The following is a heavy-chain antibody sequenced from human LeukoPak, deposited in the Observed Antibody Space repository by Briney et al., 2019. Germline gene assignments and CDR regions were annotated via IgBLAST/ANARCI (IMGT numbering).Heavy chain of an antibody. CDR2: INPSDGST. CDR3: ARDQSLVAYSSTWFDY. J-gene: IGHJ4*02. V-gene: IGHV1-46*01. D-gene: IGHD6-13*01. CDR1: GYTFTYYY. Sequence: ASVKVSCKTSGYTFTYYYMHWVRQAPGQGLEWMGMINPSDGSTSYAQKFQGRVTMTRDTSTSTAYMELRSLRSDDTAVYYCARDQSLVAYSSTWFDYWGQGTPVTVSS.